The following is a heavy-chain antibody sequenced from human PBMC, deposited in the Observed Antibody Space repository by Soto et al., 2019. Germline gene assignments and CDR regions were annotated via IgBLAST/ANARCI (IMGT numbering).Heavy chain of an antibody. CDR2: IIPIFGTA. Sequence: QVQLVQSGAEVKKPGSSVKVSCKASGGTFSSYAISWVRQAPGQGLEWMGGIIPIFGTANYAQKCQGRVTITADESTSTAYMELSSLRSEDTAVYYCAREAVSTYYDFWSGYTDYYYYGMDVWGQGTTVTVSS. CDR3: AREAVSTYYDFWSGYTDYYYYGMDV. CDR1: GGTFSSYA. V-gene: IGHV1-69*01. J-gene: IGHJ6*02. D-gene: IGHD3-3*01.